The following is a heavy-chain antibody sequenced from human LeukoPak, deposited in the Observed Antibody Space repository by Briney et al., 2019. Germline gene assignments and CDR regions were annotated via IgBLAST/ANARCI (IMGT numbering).Heavy chain of an antibody. CDR3: ARDRVTGDGSSWYFANNWFDP. CDR2: ISSSSSYI. J-gene: IGHJ5*02. Sequence: PGGSLRLSCAASGFTFSSYSMNWVRQAPGKGLEWVSSISSSSSYIYYADSVKGRFTISRDNAKNSLYLQMNSLRAEDTAVYYCARDRVTGDGSSWYFANNWFDPWGQGTLVTVSS. V-gene: IGHV3-21*01. CDR1: GFTFSSYS. D-gene: IGHD6-13*01.